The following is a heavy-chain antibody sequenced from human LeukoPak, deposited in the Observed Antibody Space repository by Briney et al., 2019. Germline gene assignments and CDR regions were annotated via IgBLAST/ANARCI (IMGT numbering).Heavy chain of an antibody. D-gene: IGHD2-21*02. Sequence: GESLKISCKASGYSFTSYWIGWVRQMPGKGLEWMGIIYPGDSDTRYSPSFQGQVTISVDRSINTAYLQWSSLKASDTAIYYCASPQLAHCGGDCYSPWGQGTMVTVSS. CDR3: ASPQLAHCGGDCYSP. J-gene: IGHJ3*01. CDR2: IYPGDSDT. V-gene: IGHV5-51*01. CDR1: GYSFTSYW.